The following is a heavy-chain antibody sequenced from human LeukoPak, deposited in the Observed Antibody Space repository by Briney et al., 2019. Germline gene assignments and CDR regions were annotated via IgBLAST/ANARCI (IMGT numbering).Heavy chain of an antibody. D-gene: IGHD3-16*01. Sequence: GGSLRLSCAASGFTFSSYGVHWVRQAPGKGLEWVAVISYDGSNKYYADSVKGRFTISRDNSKNTLYLQMNSLRAEDTAVYYCAKDYASGLPDYWGQGTLVTVSS. CDR3: AKDYASGLPDY. CDR2: ISYDGSNK. V-gene: IGHV3-30*18. J-gene: IGHJ4*02. CDR1: GFTFSSYG.